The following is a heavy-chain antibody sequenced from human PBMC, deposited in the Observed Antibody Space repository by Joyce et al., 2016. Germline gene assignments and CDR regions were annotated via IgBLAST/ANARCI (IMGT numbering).Heavy chain of an antibody. CDR2: IYSGGRP. CDR1: GCNVSNTD. CDR3: ARQPPAHRHGMDV. Sequence: EVQWVETGGGLIQPGGSLRLSCAASGCNVSNTDMNWVRQAPGRRLEWVGIIYSGGRPFYADSVKGRFAISRDKSKNTLYLQMNSLRAEDTAVYYCARQPPAHRHGMDVWGQGTTVTVSS. J-gene: IGHJ6*02. V-gene: IGHV3-53*02.